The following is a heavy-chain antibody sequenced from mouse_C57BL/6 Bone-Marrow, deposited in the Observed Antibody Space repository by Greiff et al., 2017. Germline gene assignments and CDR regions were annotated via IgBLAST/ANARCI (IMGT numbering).Heavy chain of an antibody. J-gene: IGHJ1*03. D-gene: IGHD1-1*01. V-gene: IGHV1-52*01. CDR2: IDPSDSET. Sequence: VKLQQPGAELVRPGSSVKLSCKASGYTFTSYWMHWVKQRPIQGLEWIGNIDPSDSETHYNQKFKDKATLTVDKSSSTAYMQLSSLTSEDSAVYYCARGGGSSLGYFDFWGTGTTVTVSS. CDR1: GYTFTSYW. CDR3: ARGGGSSLGYFDF.